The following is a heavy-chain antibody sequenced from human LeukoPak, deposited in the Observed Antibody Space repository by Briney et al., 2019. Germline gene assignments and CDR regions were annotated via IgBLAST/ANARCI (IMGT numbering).Heavy chain of an antibody. Sequence: GGSLRLSCAASGFTFSSYWMSWVRQAPGKGLEWVANIKQDGSEKYYVDSVKGRFTISRDNAKNSLYLQMNSLRAEDTAVYYCARDIERITMIVVVKGNAFDIWGQGTMVTVSS. J-gene: IGHJ3*02. CDR3: ARDIERITMIVVVKGNAFDI. D-gene: IGHD3-22*01. CDR2: IKQDGSEK. V-gene: IGHV3-7*01. CDR1: GFTFSSYW.